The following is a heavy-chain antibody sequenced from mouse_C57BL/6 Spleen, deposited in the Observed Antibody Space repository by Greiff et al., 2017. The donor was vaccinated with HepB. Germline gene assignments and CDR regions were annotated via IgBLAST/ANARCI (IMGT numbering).Heavy chain of an antibody. CDR3: ARGRTVAWFAY. CDR2: IYPGDGDT. V-gene: IGHV1-82*01. Sequence: QVQLQQSGPELVKPGASVKISCKASGYAFSSSWMNWVKQRPGKGLEWIGRIYPGDGDTNYNGKFKGKATLTADKSSSTAYMQLSSLTSEDSAVYFCARGRTVAWFAYWGQGTLVTVSA. CDR1: GYAFSSSW. J-gene: IGHJ3*01.